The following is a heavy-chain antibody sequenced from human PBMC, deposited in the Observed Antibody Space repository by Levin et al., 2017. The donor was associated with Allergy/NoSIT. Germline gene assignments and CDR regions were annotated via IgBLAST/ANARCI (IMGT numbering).Heavy chain of an antibody. J-gene: IGHJ5*01. Sequence: SQTLSLTCTVSGGSISSGSYYWSWIRQPAGKGLEWIGRIYGSGSINYNPSLKSRVTISVDTSRNQFSLKLSSVTAADTAVYYCARGALLRHWLDPWGQGTLVNVSS. CDR3: ARGALLRHWLDP. CDR2: IYGSGSI. D-gene: IGHD2-21*01. CDR1: GGSISSGSYY. V-gene: IGHV4-61*02.